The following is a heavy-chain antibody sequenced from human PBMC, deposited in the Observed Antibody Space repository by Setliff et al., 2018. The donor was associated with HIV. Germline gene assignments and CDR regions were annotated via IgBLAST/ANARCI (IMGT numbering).Heavy chain of an antibody. V-gene: IGHV1-18*01. CDR2: INTYNGNT. Sequence: ASVKVSCKASGGTFSSYGISWVRQAPGQGLEWMGWINTYNGNTNYAQNLQGRVTMTSEISTTTAYMELRSLRSDDTAVYYCARGPYCSSSTCYGPLYYYYYMDVWGKGTTVTVSS. J-gene: IGHJ6*03. D-gene: IGHD2-2*01. CDR1: GGTFSSYG. CDR3: ARGPYCSSSTCYGPLYYYYYMDV.